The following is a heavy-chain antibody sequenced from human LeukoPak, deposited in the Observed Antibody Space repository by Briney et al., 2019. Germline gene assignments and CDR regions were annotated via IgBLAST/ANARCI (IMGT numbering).Heavy chain of an antibody. D-gene: IGHD3-22*01. V-gene: IGHV4-30-2*01. CDR3: ASTDYYDSSGYYRY. CDR1: GGSISSGGYY. CDR2: INHSGSP. J-gene: IGHJ4*02. Sequence: SETLSLTCIVSGGSISSGGYYWSWIRQPPGKGLECIGYINHSGSPSYNPSLKSRVTISVDRSKNQFSLKLSSVTAADTAVYYCASTDYYDSSGYYRYWGQGTLVTVSS.